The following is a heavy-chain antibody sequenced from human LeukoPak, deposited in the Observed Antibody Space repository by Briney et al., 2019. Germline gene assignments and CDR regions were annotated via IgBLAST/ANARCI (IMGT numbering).Heavy chain of an antibody. J-gene: IGHJ5*02. Sequence: SSETLSLTCTVSGGSISSGGYYWSWIRQPPGKGLEWIGYIYHSGSTYYNPSLKSRVTISVDRSKNQFSLKLSSATAADTAVYYCARTPYYCSSTSCPPEPTFPNQSGRFDPWGQGTLVTVSS. CDR1: GGSISSGGYY. V-gene: IGHV4-30-2*01. CDR2: IYHSGST. D-gene: IGHD2-2*01. CDR3: ARTPYYCSSTSCPPEPTFPNQSGRFDP.